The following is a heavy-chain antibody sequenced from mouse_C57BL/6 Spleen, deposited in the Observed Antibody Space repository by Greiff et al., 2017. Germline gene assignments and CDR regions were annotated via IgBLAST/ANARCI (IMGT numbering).Heavy chain of an antibody. Sequence: QVQLQQPGAELVKPGASVKLSCKASGYTFTSYWMQWVKQRPGQGLEWIGEIDPSDSYTNYNQKFKGKATLTVDTSSSTAYMQLSSLTSEDSAVXYCARSGTSDYWGQGTTLTVSS. CDR1: GYTFTSYW. D-gene: IGHD4-1*01. V-gene: IGHV1-50*01. CDR2: IDPSDSYT. J-gene: IGHJ2*01. CDR3: ARSGTSDY.